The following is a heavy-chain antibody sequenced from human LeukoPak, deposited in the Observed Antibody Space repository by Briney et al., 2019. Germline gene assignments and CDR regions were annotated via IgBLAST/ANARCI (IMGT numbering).Heavy chain of an antibody. CDR2: FDPEDGET. D-gene: IGHD3-9*01. J-gene: IGHJ3*02. CDR1: GYTLTELS. Sequence: GASVKVSCKVSGYTLTELSMHWVRQAPGKGLEWMGGFDPEDGETIYAQKFQGRVTMTEDTSTDTAYMELSSLRSEDTAVYYCATMGLSHDILTGYGAFDIWGQGTMVTVSS. V-gene: IGHV1-24*01. CDR3: ATMGLSHDILTGYGAFDI.